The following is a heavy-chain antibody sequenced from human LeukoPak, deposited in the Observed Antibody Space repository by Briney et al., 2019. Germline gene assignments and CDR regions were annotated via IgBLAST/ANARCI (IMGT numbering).Heavy chain of an antibody. CDR1: GGSISSSSYY. D-gene: IGHD6-13*01. Sequence: SETLPLTCTVSGGSISSSSYYWGWIRQRPGKGLEWIGSIYYSGSTYYNPSLKSRVTISVDTSKNQFSLKLSSVTAADTAVYYCARARGVLADYWGQGTLVTVSS. J-gene: IGHJ4*02. CDR2: IYYSGST. V-gene: IGHV4-39*01. CDR3: ARARGVLADY.